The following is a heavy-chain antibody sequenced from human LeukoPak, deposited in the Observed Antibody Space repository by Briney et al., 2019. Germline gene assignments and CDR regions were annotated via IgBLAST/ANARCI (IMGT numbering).Heavy chain of an antibody. Sequence: SETLSLTCTVSGGSISSYYWSWIRQPPGKGLEWIGYIYYSGSTNYNPSLKSRVTISVDTSKNQFSLKLSSVTAADTAVYYCARIGETAMEYYNYYMDVWGKGTTVTVSS. CDR2: IYYSGST. CDR1: GGSISSYY. CDR3: ARIGETAMEYYNYYMDV. D-gene: IGHD5-18*01. V-gene: IGHV4-59*01. J-gene: IGHJ6*03.